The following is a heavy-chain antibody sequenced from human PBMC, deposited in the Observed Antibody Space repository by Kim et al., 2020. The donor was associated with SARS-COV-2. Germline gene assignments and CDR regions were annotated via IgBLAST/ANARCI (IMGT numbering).Heavy chain of an antibody. J-gene: IGHJ4*02. Sequence: VKSRLHISRDNSKNTRYLQMNNLRAEDTAVYYCAKERRKYCSGGSCHLEYWGQGTLVTVSS. V-gene: IGHV3-33*06. CDR3: AKERRKYCSGGSCHLEY. D-gene: IGHD2-15*01.